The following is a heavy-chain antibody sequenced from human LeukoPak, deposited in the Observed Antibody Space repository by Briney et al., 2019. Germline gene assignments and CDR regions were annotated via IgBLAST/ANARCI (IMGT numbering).Heavy chain of an antibody. V-gene: IGHV3-11*01. CDR3: ARDRARYMGAVAGTGGDY. J-gene: IGHJ4*02. D-gene: IGHD6-19*01. CDR1: GFTFSDYY. CDR2: ISSSGSTI. Sequence: GGSLRLSCAASGFTFSDYYMSWIRQAPGKGLEWVSYISSSGSTIYYADSVKGRFTISRDNAKNSLYLQMNSLRAEDTAVYYCARDRARYMGAVAGTGGDYWGQGTLVSVSS.